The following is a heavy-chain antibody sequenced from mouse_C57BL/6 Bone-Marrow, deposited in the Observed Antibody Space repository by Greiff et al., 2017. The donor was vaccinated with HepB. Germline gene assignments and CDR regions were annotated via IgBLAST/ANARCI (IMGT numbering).Heavy chain of an antibody. Sequence: EVKVEESGGGLVKPGGSLKLSCAASGFTFSDYGMHWVRQAPEKGLEWVAYISSGSSTIYYADTVKGRFTISRDNAKNTLFLQMTSLRSEDTAMYYCARRQLGDYFDYWGQGTTLTVSS. CDR3: ARRQLGDYFDY. D-gene: IGHD4-1*02. V-gene: IGHV5-17*01. CDR1: GFTFSDYG. CDR2: ISSGSSTI. J-gene: IGHJ2*01.